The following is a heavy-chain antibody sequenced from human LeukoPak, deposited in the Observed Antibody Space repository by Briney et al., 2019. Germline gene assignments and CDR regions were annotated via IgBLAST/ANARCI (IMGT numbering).Heavy chain of an antibody. Sequence: GGSLRLSCAASGFTFSTYAMSWVRQAPGKGLEWVSAIRASGDTTYYSDSVKGRFTISRDNSKNTVYLQMNSLRADDTAVYYCARTLVVVAATSSYWGQGTLVTVSS. D-gene: IGHD2-15*01. CDR1: GFTFSTYA. CDR2: IRASGDTT. V-gene: IGHV3-23*01. CDR3: ARTLVVVAATSSY. J-gene: IGHJ4*02.